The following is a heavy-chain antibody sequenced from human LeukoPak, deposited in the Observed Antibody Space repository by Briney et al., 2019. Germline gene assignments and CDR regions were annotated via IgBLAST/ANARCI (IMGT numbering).Heavy chain of an antibody. D-gene: IGHD2-21*02. V-gene: IGHV4-59*08. CDR3: ASARWLLSPFDN. Sequence: PSETLSLTCTLSGDSISRYYWIWIRQSPGKGLEGIGYISNTGGTNYNPSLKSRDAMSLDSSQNQFSLRLRSLTAADTAVYYCASARWLLSPFDNWGQGTLVTVSS. CDR2: ISNTGGT. CDR1: GDSISRYY. J-gene: IGHJ4*02.